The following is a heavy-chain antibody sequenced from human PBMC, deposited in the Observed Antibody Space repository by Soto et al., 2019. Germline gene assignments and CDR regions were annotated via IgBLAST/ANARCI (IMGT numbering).Heavy chain of an antibody. J-gene: IGHJ6*02. V-gene: IGHV3-21*01. Sequence: VVSLRLSWVGSAFTFSTYTINWVRQAPGKGLEWVSSISSRIDIYYADSVKGRFTISRDNAKNSVSLQMNSLRAEDTAVYYCARECPARSLHYRLKVWGQGAPVSVSS. CDR3: ARECPARSLHYRLKV. CDR2: ISSRIDI. CDR1: AFTFSTYT.